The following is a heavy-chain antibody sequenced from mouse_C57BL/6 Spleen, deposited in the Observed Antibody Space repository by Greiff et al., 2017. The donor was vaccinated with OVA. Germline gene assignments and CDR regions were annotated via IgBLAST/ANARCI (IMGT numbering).Heavy chain of an antibody. CDR1: GYTFTDYE. D-gene: IGHD1-1*01. J-gene: IGHJ4*01. Sequence: QVQLKESGAELVRPGASVTLSCKASGYTFTDYEMHWVKQTPVHGLEWIGAIDPETGGTASHQKFKGKAILTADKSSSTAYMELRSLTSEDSAVYYCTNYYGSSYYYAMDYWGKGASVTVAS. CDR3: TNYYGSSYYYAMDY. CDR2: IDPETGGT. V-gene: IGHV1-15*01.